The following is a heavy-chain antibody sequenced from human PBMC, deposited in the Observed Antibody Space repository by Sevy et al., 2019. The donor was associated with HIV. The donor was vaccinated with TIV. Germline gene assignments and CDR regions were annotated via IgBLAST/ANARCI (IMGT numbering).Heavy chain of an antibody. D-gene: IGHD3-16*01. J-gene: IGHJ6*02. Sequence: GRSLRLSCEASGFMFDDYAMHWIRQAPGKGLQWVALISWDRGIIADADSVKGRFTISRDNTKNFLYLQMNSLRPEDTAFYYCAKDIVWGTLEYGMDVWGQGTLVTVSS. CDR1: GFMFDDYA. CDR2: ISWDRGII. V-gene: IGHV3-9*01. CDR3: AKDIVWGTLEYGMDV.